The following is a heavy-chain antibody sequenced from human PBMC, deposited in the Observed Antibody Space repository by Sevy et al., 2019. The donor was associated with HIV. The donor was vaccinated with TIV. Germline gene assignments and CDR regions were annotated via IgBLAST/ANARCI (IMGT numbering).Heavy chain of an antibody. CDR3: ARLPTGLQSFNYLLSTYFDS. CDR2: IKQYGSET. Sequence: GSLRLCCAASGFDFNHHWMSWVRQAPQKGLEWVANIKQYGSETYYVDSLEGRFTISRDNAKNSLSLQINDLRAEDTAVYYCARLPTGLQSFNYLLSTYFDSWGQGTLVTVSS. CDR1: GFDFNHHW. J-gene: IGHJ4*02. D-gene: IGHD3-9*01. V-gene: IGHV3-7*01.